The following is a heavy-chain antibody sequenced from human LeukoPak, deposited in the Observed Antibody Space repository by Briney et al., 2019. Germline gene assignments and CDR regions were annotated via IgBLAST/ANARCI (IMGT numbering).Heavy chain of an antibody. CDR1: VGSVSRGSYY. J-gene: IGHJ4*02. D-gene: IGHD1-26*01. Sequence: PSETLSLTCTVSVGSVSRGSYYWSWTRQPPGKGLEWIGYIHHSGTTNYSPSLKSRVTISVDMSKNQFFLNLTSVTAADTAVYYCARGRLGATYWGQGTLVTVSS. V-gene: IGHV4-61*01. CDR2: IHHSGTT. CDR3: ARGRLGATY.